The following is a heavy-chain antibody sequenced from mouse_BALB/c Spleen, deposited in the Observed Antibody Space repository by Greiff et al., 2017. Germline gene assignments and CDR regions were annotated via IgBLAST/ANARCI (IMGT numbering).Heavy chain of an antibody. V-gene: IGHV1-12*01. D-gene: IGHD2-1*01. CDR3: ARFGNPEGFAY. CDR2: IYPGNGGT. Sequence: LQQSGAELVRSGASVKMSCKASGYTFTSYNMHWVKQTPGKGLEWIGYIYPGNGGTNYNQKFKGKATLTADTSSSTAYMQISSLTSEDSAVYFCARFGNPEGFAYWGQGTLVTVSA. J-gene: IGHJ3*01. CDR1: GYTFTSYN.